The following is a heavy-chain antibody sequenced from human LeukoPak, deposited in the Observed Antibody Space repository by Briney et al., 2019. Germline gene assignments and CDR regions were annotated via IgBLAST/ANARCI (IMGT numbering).Heavy chain of an antibody. V-gene: IGHV1-69*13. D-gene: IGHD2-21*02. CDR3: TRVEAYCGGDCSFDY. CDR1: GGTFRSHA. CDR2: IIPIFGRA. Sequence: ASVKVSCKASGGTFRSHAISWVRQAPGQGLEWMGGIIPIFGRANYAQKFQGRVTITADESTSTAYMKLSSLRSEDTAVYYCTRVEAYCGGDCSFDYWGQGTLVTVSS. J-gene: IGHJ4*02.